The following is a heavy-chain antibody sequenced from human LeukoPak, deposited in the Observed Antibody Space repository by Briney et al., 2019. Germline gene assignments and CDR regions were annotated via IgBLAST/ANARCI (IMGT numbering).Heavy chain of an antibody. CDR1: GGSFSGYY. J-gene: IGHJ5*02. CDR2: IDHSGST. CDR3: AREFYDFWSGNWFDP. Sequence: SETLSLTCAVYGGSFSGYYWSWIRQPPGKGLEWIGEIDHSGSTNHNPSLKSRVTISVDTSKNQFSLKLSSVTAADTAVYNCAREFYDFWSGNWFDPWGQGTLVTVSS. V-gene: IGHV4-34*01. D-gene: IGHD3-3*01.